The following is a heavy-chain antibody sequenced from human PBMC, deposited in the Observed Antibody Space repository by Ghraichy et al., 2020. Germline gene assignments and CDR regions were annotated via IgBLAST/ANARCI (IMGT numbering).Heavy chain of an antibody. Sequence: GGSLRLSCAASGFTFSSYGMHWVRQAPGKGLEWVAVIWYDGSNKYYADSVKGRFTISRDNSKNTLYLQMNSLRAEDTAVYYCARGGIAARPGRLALRPIDYWGQGTLVTVSS. CDR3: ARGGIAARPGRLALRPIDY. D-gene: IGHD6-6*01. V-gene: IGHV3-33*01. CDR1: GFTFSSYG. J-gene: IGHJ4*02. CDR2: IWYDGSNK.